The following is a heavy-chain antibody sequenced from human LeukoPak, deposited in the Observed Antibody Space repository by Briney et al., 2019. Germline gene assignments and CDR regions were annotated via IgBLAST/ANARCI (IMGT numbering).Heavy chain of an antibody. D-gene: IGHD3-10*01. CDR1: GFTFSSYA. V-gene: IGHV3-23*01. J-gene: IGHJ5*02. CDR3: ANFPGGSS. CDR2: VRGSGGTT. Sequence: GGSLRLSCAASGFTFSSYAMYWVRQAPGKGLEWVSVVRGSGGTTYYADSVKGRFTISRDNSKNTVYLQMNSLRVEDTAVYHCANFPGGSSWGQGTLVTVSS.